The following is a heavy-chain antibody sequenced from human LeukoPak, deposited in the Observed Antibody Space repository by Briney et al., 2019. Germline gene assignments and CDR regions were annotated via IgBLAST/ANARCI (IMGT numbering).Heavy chain of an antibody. J-gene: IGHJ4*02. Sequence: ASVKVSCKASGYTFTSYGFSWVRQAPGQGLECMGWISAYNGDTNYAQKFQGRVTMTTDTSTSTAYMELRSLKSDDTAVYYCARGKGVTMVTPLGYWGQGTLVTVSS. CDR2: ISAYNGDT. CDR1: GYTFTSYG. CDR3: ARGKGVTMVTPLGY. V-gene: IGHV1-18*01. D-gene: IGHD4/OR15-4a*01.